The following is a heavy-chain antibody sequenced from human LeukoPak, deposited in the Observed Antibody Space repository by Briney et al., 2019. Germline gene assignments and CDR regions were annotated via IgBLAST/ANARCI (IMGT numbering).Heavy chain of an antibody. CDR1: GGSISSYY. CDR2: FYYSGST. CDR3: ARHVRGGYNSASYYYGMDV. Sequence: SETLSLTCTVSGGSISSYYWSWIRQPPGKGLEWIGYFYYSGSTNYNPSLKSRVTISVDTSKNQFSLNMSSVTAADTAVYYCARHVRGGYNSASYYYGMDVWGQGTTVTVSS. V-gene: IGHV4-59*08. D-gene: IGHD5-24*01. J-gene: IGHJ6*02.